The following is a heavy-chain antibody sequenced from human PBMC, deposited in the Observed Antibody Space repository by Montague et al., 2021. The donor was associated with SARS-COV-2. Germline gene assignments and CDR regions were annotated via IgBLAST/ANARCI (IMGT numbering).Heavy chain of an antibody. CDR3: ARDPAIVATIYGMDV. D-gene: IGHD5-12*01. Sequence: SLRLSCAASGFTFSSYSMNWVRQAPGKGLEWVSYISSSSSTIYYXDSXKGRFTISRDNAKNSLYLQLNSLRDEDTAVYYCARDPAIVATIYGMDVWGQGTTVTVSS. CDR1: GFTFSSYS. CDR2: ISSSSSTI. V-gene: IGHV3-48*02. J-gene: IGHJ6*02.